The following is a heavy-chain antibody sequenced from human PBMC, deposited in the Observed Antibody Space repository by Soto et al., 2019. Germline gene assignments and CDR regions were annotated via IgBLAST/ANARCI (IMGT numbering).Heavy chain of an antibody. J-gene: IGHJ3*02. Sequence: PGGSLRLSCAASGFTFSSYEMNWVRQAPGKGLEWISYISSSGSSIHYADSVKGRFTISRDNAKNSLYLQMNSLRAEDTAVYYCARISGWRIGGFGGAFDIWGQGTMVTV. CDR3: ARISGWRIGGFGGAFDI. CDR2: ISSSGSSI. CDR1: GFTFSSYE. V-gene: IGHV3-48*03. D-gene: IGHD3-16*01.